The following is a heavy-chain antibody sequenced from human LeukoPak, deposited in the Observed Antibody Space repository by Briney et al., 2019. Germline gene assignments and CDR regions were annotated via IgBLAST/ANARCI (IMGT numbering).Heavy chain of an antibody. V-gene: IGHV3-64D*06. J-gene: IGHJ3*02. D-gene: IGHD2-2*01. CDR1: GFTFSSYA. CDR2: ISDNGGST. Sequence: PSGGSLRLSCSASGFTFSSYAMHWVRQAPGKGLEYVSVISDNGGSTNYADSVKGRFTISRDNSKNTLYLQMSSLRAEDTAVYYCVKDDRVGCSSSSCYALTHAFDIWGQGTMVTVSS. CDR3: VKDDRVGCSSSSCYALTHAFDI.